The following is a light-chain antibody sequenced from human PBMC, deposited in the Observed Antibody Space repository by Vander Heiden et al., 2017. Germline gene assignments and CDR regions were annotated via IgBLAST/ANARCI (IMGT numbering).Light chain of an antibody. V-gene: IGLV2-14*01. J-gene: IGLJ2*01. CDR1: SSDVGGYNF. CDR2: EFS. Sequence: QSALTHPASVSGSPGQSITIACPGTSSDVGGYNFVSWYQQHPDKSPKLMIYEFSNRPSGVSSRFSGSKSGNTASLTISGLQAEDEADYYCSSYTNNNNLVFGGGTKLTVL. CDR3: SSYTNNNNLV.